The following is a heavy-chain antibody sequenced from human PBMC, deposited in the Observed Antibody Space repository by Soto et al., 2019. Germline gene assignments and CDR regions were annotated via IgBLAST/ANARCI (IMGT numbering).Heavy chain of an antibody. CDR2: IGASGAGT. D-gene: IGHD5-12*01. CDR1: GFTFSTYA. V-gene: IGHV3-23*01. J-gene: IGHJ6*02. CDR3: TRDGYPFALDV. Sequence: LRLSCAASGFTFSTYAMSWVRQAPGKGLEWVSAIGASGAGTYYADSVKGRFTISRDNSKNTLHLQMNSLTGEDTAVYYCTRDGYPFALDVWGLGTSVTVSS.